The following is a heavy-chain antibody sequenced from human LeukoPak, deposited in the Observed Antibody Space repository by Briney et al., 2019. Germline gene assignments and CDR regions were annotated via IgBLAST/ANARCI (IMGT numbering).Heavy chain of an antibody. CDR2: INHSGST. D-gene: IGHD3-10*01. CDR1: GGSFSGYY. V-gene: IGHV4-34*01. Sequence: SETLSLTCAVYGGSFSGYYWSWIRQPPGKGLEWIGEINHSGSTNYNPSLKSRVTISVDTSKNQFSLKLSSMTAADTAVYYCARVPVITMVRGVIIPRWFDPWGQGTLVTVSS. CDR3: ARVPVITMVRGVIIPRWFDP. J-gene: IGHJ5*02.